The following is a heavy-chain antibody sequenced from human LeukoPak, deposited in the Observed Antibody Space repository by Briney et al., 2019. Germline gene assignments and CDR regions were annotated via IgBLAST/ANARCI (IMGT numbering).Heavy chain of an antibody. CDR3: TISNYYDSSGNLDY. D-gene: IGHD3-22*01. Sequence: GGSLRLSCAASGFTFSSYSMNWVRQAPGKGLEWVSYISSSSSTIYYADSVKGRFTISRDNAKNSLYLQMNSLKTEDTAVYYCTISNYYDSSGNLDYWGQGTLVTVSS. J-gene: IGHJ4*02. CDR1: GFTFSSYS. CDR2: ISSSSSTI. V-gene: IGHV3-48*01.